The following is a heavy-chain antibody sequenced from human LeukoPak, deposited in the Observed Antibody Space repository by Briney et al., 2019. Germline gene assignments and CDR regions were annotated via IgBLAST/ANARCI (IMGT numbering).Heavy chain of an antibody. CDR1: GFTFSSYW. CDR3: ARSGVDTAMVSWFDP. D-gene: IGHD5-18*01. V-gene: IGHV3-7*01. CDR2: IKQDGSEK. J-gene: IGHJ5*02. Sequence: GGSLRLSCAASGFTFSSYWMSWVRQAPGKGLEWVANIKQDGSEKYYVDSVKGRFTISRDNAKNSLYLQMNSLRAEDTAVYYCARSGVDTAMVSWFDPWGQGTLVTVSS.